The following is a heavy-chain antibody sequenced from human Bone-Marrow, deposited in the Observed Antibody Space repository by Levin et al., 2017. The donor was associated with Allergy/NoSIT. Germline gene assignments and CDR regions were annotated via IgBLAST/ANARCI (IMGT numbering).Heavy chain of an antibody. V-gene: IGHV2-5*02. J-gene: IGHJ6*03. D-gene: IGHD3-10*01. CDR3: AHTQTNNYYGSGSYYNYRDYHYYYMDV. CDR2: IYWDDDK. CDR1: GFSLSTSGVG. Sequence: SGPTLVKPTQTLTLTCTFSGFSLSTSGVGVGWIRQPPGKALEWLALIYWDDDKRYSPSLKSRLTITKDTSTNQVVLTMTNMDPVDTATYYCAHTQTNNYYGSGSYYNYRDYHYYYMDVWGKGTTVTVSS.